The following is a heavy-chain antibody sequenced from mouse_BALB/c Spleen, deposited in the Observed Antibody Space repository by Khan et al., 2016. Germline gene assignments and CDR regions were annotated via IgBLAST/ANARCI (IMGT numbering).Heavy chain of an antibody. J-gene: IGHJ1*01. CDR2: IYPGGGYT. V-gene: IGHV1-63*02. CDR1: GYTFTNYW. D-gene: IGHD6-1*01. Sequence: QVRLQQSGAELVRPGTSVKISCKASGYTFTNYWLGWVKQRPGHGLEWIGDIYPGGGYTNYNEKYKGKAKLTAEPSSSTAYIQLSSLTSEVSSVYFCARFCSGRSYWCFDVWGAGTTVTVSS. CDR3: ARFCSGRSYWCFDV.